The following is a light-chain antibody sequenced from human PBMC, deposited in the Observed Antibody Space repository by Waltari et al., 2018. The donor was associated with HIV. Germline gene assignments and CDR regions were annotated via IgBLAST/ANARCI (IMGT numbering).Light chain of an antibody. V-gene: IGLV2-11*01. J-gene: IGLJ3*02. CDR1: SSDVGGYNY. Sequence: QSALTQPRSVSGSPGQSVTISCTGRSSDVGGYNYVSWYQQHPGKAPKRMIYDVSKRPSGVPDRFSGSKSDNTAALTISGLEAEDEGDYFCCSYAGTSWVFGGGTKLTVL. CDR3: CSYAGTSWV. CDR2: DVS.